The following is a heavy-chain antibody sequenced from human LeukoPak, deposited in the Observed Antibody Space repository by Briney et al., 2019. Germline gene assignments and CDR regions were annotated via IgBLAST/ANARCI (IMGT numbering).Heavy chain of an antibody. J-gene: IGHJ4*03. D-gene: IGHD1-26*01. V-gene: IGHV3-23*01. CDR1: GFTFSDYY. CDR2: ISPTGFTT. Sequence: GGSLRLSCAASGFTFSDYYMSWIRQAPGKGLEWVSVISPTGFTTLHTDSVKGRFIISRDNSKSMLYLQMDGLRAEDTAIYFCTKDVQVGPTRGFFDFWGQGTLVTVSS. CDR3: TKDVQVGPTRGFFDF.